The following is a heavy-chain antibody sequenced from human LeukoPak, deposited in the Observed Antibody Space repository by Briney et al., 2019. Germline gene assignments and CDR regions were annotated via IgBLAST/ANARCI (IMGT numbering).Heavy chain of an antibody. CDR3: ARGLKGGVVPDAPFDI. CDR1: GYTFTTYG. J-gene: IGHJ3*02. Sequence: GASVKVSCKASGYTFTTYGITWVRQAPGQGLEWMGWISAHNGNTNYAQKLQDRVSMTTDTSTSTAYMELRSLRSDDTAIYYCARGLKGGVVPDAPFDIWGQGTMVTVSS. V-gene: IGHV1-18*01. CDR2: ISAHNGNT. D-gene: IGHD2-2*01.